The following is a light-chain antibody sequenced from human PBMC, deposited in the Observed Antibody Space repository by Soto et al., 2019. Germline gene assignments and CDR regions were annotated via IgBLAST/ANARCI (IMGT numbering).Light chain of an antibody. CDR1: QSVSSN. CDR2: GAS. CDR3: QQYNNWPRT. Sequence: EIVMTQSPATLSVSPGERATLSCRASQSVSSNLAWYQQKPGQAHRLLIYGASTRDTGIPARFSGSGSGTEFTLTISSLQSEDFAVYYCQQYNNWPRTFGQGTKVDI. V-gene: IGKV3-15*01. J-gene: IGKJ1*01.